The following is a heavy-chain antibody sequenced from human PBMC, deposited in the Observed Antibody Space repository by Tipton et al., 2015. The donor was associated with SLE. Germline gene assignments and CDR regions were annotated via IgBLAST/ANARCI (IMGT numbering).Heavy chain of an antibody. Sequence: LRLSCTVSGDSISIGGYYWSWIRQPPGKGLEWIGTMYYTGNSYYSPSLESRVTFSIDTSKTHFSLRLISVTAADTAVYYCAEGGAKGVLDYWGQGTLVTVSS. V-gene: IGHV4-39*02. J-gene: IGHJ4*02. CDR1: GDSISIGGYY. CDR2: MYYTGNS. D-gene: IGHD2-8*01. CDR3: AEGGAKGVLDY.